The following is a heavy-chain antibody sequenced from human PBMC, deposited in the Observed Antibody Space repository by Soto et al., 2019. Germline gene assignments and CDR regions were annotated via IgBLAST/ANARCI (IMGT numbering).Heavy chain of an antibody. J-gene: IGHJ3*01. CDR3: ARTLDIVVVPAAISAFDL. D-gene: IGHD2-2*01. Sequence: SETLSLTCIVSGGSISSSGYYWGWIRQPPGKGLEWIGSIYYSGSTNYNPSLKSRITMSVDTSRNQFSLKLSSVTAADTAVYYCARTLDIVVVPAAISAFDLWGQGTMVTVSS. CDR2: IYYSGST. CDR1: GGSISSSGYY. V-gene: IGHV4-39*01.